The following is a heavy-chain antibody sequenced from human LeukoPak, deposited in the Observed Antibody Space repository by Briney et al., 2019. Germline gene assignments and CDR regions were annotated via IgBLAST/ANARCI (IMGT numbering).Heavy chain of an antibody. J-gene: IGHJ6*03. CDR1: GGSISSGSYY. CDR3: AREWVWEWFGELLTTHYYYYMDV. Sequence: SETLSLTCTVSGGSISSGSYYWSWIRQPAGKGLEWIGRIYTSGSTNYNPSLKSRVTMSVDTSKNQFSLKLSSVTAADTAVYYCAREWVWEWFGELLTTHYYYYMDVWGKGTTVTISS. CDR2: IYTSGST. V-gene: IGHV4-61*02. D-gene: IGHD3-10*01.